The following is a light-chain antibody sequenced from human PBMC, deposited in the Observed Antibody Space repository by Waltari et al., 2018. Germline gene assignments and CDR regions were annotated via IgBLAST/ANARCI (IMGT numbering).Light chain of an antibody. CDR2: AAS. V-gene: IGKV1-39*01. CDR1: QIISSS. J-gene: IGKJ1*01. Sequence: DTQMTQSPSSLSASVGDRATITCRASQIISSSLNWYQQKPGKAPNLLIYAASSLQSGVPSRFTGGGSGTDFTLTISSLQAEDIATYYCQQSYSTPHTFGQGTKVEIK. CDR3: QQSYSTPHT.